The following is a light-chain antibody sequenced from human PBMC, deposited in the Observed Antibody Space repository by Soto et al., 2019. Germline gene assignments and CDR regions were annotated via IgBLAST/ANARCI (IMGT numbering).Light chain of an antibody. J-gene: IGLJ3*02. CDR1: SSNIGSNY. Sequence: QAVLTQPPSASGTPGQRVTISCSGSSSNIGSNYVYWYQQLPGTAPKLLIYRNNQRPSGVPDRFSGSKSGTSASLAISGLRSEDEADYYCAAWDDSRLWVFGGGTKLTVL. CDR3: AAWDDSRLWV. V-gene: IGLV1-47*01. CDR2: RNN.